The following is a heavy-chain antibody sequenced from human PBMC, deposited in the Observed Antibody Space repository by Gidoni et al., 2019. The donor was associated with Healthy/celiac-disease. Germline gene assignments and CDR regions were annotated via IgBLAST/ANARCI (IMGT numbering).Heavy chain of an antibody. CDR1: GSTFTSYY. J-gene: IGHJ4*02. Sequence: QVQLVQSGAEVKKPGASVQVSCKASGSTFTSYYMHWVRQAPGQGLEWMGIINPSGGSTSYAQKFQGRVTMTRDTSTSTVYMELSSLRSEDTAVYYCARTRYEQQPYFDYWGQGTLVTVSS. D-gene: IGHD6-13*01. CDR2: INPSGGST. CDR3: ARTRYEQQPYFDY. V-gene: IGHV1-46*01.